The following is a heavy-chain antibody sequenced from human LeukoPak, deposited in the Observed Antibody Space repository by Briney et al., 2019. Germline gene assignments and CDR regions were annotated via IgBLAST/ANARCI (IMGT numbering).Heavy chain of an antibody. CDR2: ISGSSGRGGST. J-gene: IGHJ6*03. CDR1: GFTFSSYA. Sequence: GGSLRLSCAASGFTFSSYAMSWVRQAPGKGLEWVSNISGSSGRGGSTYYADSVRGRFTISRDNSKNTLYLQMNSLRAEDTAVYYCARVGPYYYDSSGYYYYYYMDVWGKGTTVTVSS. CDR3: ARVGPYYYDSSGYYYYYYMDV. D-gene: IGHD3-22*01. V-gene: IGHV3-23*01.